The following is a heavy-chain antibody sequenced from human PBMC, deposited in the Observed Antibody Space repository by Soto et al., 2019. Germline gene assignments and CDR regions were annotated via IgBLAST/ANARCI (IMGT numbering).Heavy chain of an antibody. CDR2: IISIFGTA. V-gene: IGHV1-69*13. J-gene: IGHJ4*02. D-gene: IGHD1-26*01. CDR1: GGTFSSYA. CDR3: ARVGATYFDY. Sequence: ASVKVSCKASGGTFSSYAIGWVRQAPGQGLEWMGGIISIFGTANYAQKFQGRVTITADESTSTAYMELSSLRSEDTAVYYCARVGATYFDYWGQGTLVTVSS.